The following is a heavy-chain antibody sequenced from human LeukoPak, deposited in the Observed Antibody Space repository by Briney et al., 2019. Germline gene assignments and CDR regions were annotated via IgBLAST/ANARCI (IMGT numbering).Heavy chain of an antibody. D-gene: IGHD3-10*01. CDR3: AKDPLVRGATYDY. CDR2: ISGSGGKT. V-gene: IGHV3-23*01. CDR1: GFTFNTHA. Sequence: GGSLRLSCAASGFTFNTHAMSWVRQAPGKGLEWVSAISGSGGKTYYADSVKGRFTISRDISKNTLYLQMNSLRAEDTAVYYCAKDPLVRGATYDYWGQGTLVTVSS. J-gene: IGHJ4*02.